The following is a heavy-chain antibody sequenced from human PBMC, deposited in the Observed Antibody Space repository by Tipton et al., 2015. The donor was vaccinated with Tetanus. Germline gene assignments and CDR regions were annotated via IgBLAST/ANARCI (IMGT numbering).Heavy chain of an antibody. CDR2: IYPGDSDT. J-gene: IGHJ4*02. CDR3: ARAHCSDGVCNFDY. CDR1: GYIFNNYW. D-gene: IGHD2-8*01. Sequence: VQLVQSGGEVKKPGESLKISCKGSGYIFNNYWIGWVRQMPGKGLEWMGVIYPGDSDTRYSPSFQGQVTISVDKSISTAYLQWSRLKASDTSMFYCARAHCSDGVCNFDYWGQGALVTVAS. V-gene: IGHV5-51*01.